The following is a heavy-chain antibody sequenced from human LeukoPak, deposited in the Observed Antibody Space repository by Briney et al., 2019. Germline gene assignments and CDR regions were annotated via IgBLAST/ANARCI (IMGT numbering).Heavy chain of an antibody. CDR3: ARDRYYYGVDV. Sequence: GGSLRHSCAASGFTVSSNYMSWVRQAPGKGLEWVSVIYSGGGTYYADSVKGRFTISKDNSKNTLYLQMNSLRAEDTAVYYCARDRYYYGVDVWGQGTTVTVSS. J-gene: IGHJ6*02. CDR1: GFTVSSNY. V-gene: IGHV3-53*01. CDR2: IYSGGGT.